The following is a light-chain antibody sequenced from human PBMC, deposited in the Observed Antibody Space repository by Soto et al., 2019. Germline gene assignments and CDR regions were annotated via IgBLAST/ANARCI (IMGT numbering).Light chain of an antibody. Sequence: VLTQSPGTLSLSPGERATLSCRASQSVSSSSLAWYRQKPGQAPRLLIYGASSRATGIPDRFSGSGSGTDFTLTISRLEPEDFAVYYCQQYGSSPGTFGQGTKVEIK. CDR2: GAS. CDR1: QSVSSSS. J-gene: IGKJ1*01. V-gene: IGKV3-20*01. CDR3: QQYGSSPGT.